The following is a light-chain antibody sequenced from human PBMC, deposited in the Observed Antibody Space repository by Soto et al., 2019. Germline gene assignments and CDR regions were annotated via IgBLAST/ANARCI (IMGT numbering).Light chain of an antibody. V-gene: IGKV1-27*01. CDR1: QGISNY. CDR3: QKYNSAPRT. J-gene: IGKJ3*01. CDR2: AAS. Sequence: DIQMTQSPSSLSASVGDRVTITCRASQGISNYLAWYQQKPGKVPKLLIYAASTLQSGVPSRFSGSGSGTDFSLTISGLQPEDVATSYCQKYNSAPRTFGPGTKVDIK.